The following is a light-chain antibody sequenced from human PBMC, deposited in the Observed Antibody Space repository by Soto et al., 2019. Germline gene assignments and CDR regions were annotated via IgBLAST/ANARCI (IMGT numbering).Light chain of an antibody. Sequence: VLKKSPATVSLSTGERVTLSGRASQSVDNYLAWYQQKPGQAPRLLIYDASNRATGIPSRFGGSGFGTDFTLTISSLQPEDFAVYYCQQRSNWPRTFGQGTKVDIK. CDR1: QSVDNY. CDR3: QQRSNWPRT. J-gene: IGKJ1*01. V-gene: IGKV3-11*01. CDR2: DAS.